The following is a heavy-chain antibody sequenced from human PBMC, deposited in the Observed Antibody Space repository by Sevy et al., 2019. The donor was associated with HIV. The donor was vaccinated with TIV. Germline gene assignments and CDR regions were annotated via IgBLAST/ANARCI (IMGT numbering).Heavy chain of an antibody. CDR2: INTDGSTT. D-gene: IGHD2-15*01. CDR1: GFTFNKYW. CDR3: ARVVYCHSXXNCXXXXXX. Sequence: GGSLRLSCAASGFTFNKYWMHWVRQDPGKGLVWVSRINTDGSTTDYADSVKGRFTIFRDNAKNTLYLQMNSLRVEDXXVYYCARVVYCHSXXNCXXXXXXWGQGXLVTVSS. J-gene: IGHJ4*02. V-gene: IGHV3-74*01.